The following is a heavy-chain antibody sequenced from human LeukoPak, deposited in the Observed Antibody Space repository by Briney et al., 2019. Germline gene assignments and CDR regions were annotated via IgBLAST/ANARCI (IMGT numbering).Heavy chain of an antibody. CDR3: ARRGSCISTSCSLDY. CDR1: GYTFTSNY. J-gene: IGHJ4*02. D-gene: IGHD2-2*01. CDR2: INPSGGST. V-gene: IGHV1-46*01. Sequence: ASAKVSCKASGYTFTSNYIHWVRQAPGQGLEWMGIINPSGGSTSYAQKFQDRVTMTGDTSTNTVYMELSSLRAEDTAVYYCARRGSCISTSCSLDYWGQGTLVTVSS.